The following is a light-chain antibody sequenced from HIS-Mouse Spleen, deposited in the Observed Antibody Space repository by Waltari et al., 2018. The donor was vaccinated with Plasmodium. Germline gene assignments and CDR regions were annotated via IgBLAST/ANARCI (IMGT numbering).Light chain of an antibody. Sequence: QSALTQPPSASGSPGQSVTISCTGTSSYVGGYYSVSWYQQHPGKAPKLMIYEVSKRPSGVPDRFSGSKSGNTASLTVSGLQAEDEADYYCSSYAGSNNLVFGGGTKLTVL. CDR3: SSYAGSNNLV. J-gene: IGLJ2*01. CDR2: EVS. CDR1: SSYVGGYYS. V-gene: IGLV2-8*01.